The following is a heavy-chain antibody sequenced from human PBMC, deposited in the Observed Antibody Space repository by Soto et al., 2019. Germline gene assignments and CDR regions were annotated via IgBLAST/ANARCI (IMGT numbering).Heavy chain of an antibody. CDR3: AKGDGLILAV. J-gene: IGHJ6*02. V-gene: IGHV3-53*02. Sequence: EVQVLATGGGWIQPGGSLRLSCAASGFTVNSNYMSWVRQAPGEGLQWVSITNTGGTTYYADSVKGRFTVSRDNSKSTLYLQKNSLRAEDTAVYYCAKGDGLILAVWGQGTTVSVSS. CDR1: GFTVNSNY. D-gene: IGHD1-26*01. CDR2: TNTGGTT.